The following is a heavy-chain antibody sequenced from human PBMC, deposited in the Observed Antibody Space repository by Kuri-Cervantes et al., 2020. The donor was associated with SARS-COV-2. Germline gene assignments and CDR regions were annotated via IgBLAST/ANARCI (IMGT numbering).Heavy chain of an antibody. CDR2: INSDGSST. V-gene: IGHV3-74*01. CDR3: ARSIAVAGPIDY. J-gene: IGHJ4*02. Sequence: GESLKISCAASGLTFSSYWMHWVRQAPGKGLVWVSRINSDGSSTSYADSVKGRFTISRDNAKNTLYLQMNSLRAEDTAVYYCARSIAVAGPIDYWGQGTLVTVSS. CDR1: GLTFSSYW. D-gene: IGHD6-19*01.